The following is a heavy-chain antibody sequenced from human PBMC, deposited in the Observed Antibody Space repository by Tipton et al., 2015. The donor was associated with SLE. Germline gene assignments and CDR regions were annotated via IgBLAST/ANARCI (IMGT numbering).Heavy chain of an antibody. J-gene: IGHJ1*01. Sequence: TLSLTCTVSGGSISSSSYYWGWIRQPPGKGLEWIGSIYYSGSTYYNPSLKSRVTISVDTSKNQLSLKLSSVTAADTAVYYCASRPRGIAVAGTNPYFQHWGQGTLVTVSS. D-gene: IGHD6-19*01. CDR3: ASRPRGIAVAGTNPYFQH. CDR1: GGSISSSSYY. CDR2: IYYSGST. V-gene: IGHV4-39*07.